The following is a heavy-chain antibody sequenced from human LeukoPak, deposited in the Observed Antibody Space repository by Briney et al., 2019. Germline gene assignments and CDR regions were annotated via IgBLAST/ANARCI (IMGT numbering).Heavy chain of an antibody. CDR3: ARDSGSGNNDY. J-gene: IGHJ4*02. D-gene: IGHD1-26*01. CDR1: GYTFASYA. V-gene: IGHV1-3*01. Sequence: ASVKVSCKASGYTFASYAIHWVRQAPGQRLEWMGWISAGNGNTKYSQNFQGRVTFISNTSATTAFMELSSLRSEDAAVYYCARDSGSGNNDYWGQGTLVTVSS. CDR2: ISAGNGNT.